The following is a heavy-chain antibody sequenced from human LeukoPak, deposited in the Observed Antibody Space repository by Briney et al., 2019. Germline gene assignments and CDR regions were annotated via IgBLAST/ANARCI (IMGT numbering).Heavy chain of an antibody. CDR1: GYTFTNYG. V-gene: IGHV1-18*01. J-gene: IGHJ4*02. D-gene: IGHD3-22*01. Sequence: ASVKVSCKASGYTFTNYGISWVRQAPGQGLEWMGWISAYNGNTNYAQKVQGRVTMTTDTSTSTAYMELRSLRSDDTAVYFCARDSSGYDSTAYYGDYWGQGTLVTVSS. CDR2: ISAYNGNT. CDR3: ARDSSGYDSTAYYGDY.